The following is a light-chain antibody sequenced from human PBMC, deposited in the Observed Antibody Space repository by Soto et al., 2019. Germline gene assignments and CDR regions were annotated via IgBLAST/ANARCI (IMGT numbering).Light chain of an antibody. Sequence: QSVLTQPASVSGSPGQSITISCTGTSSDVGGYNYVSWYQQHPGKAPKLMIYEVSNRPSGVSIRFSGSKSGNTASLTISGLQAEDEADYYCSSYTSSTSLDVFGT. V-gene: IGLV2-14*01. CDR3: SSYTSSTSLDV. CDR1: SSDVGGYNY. J-gene: IGLJ1*01. CDR2: EVS.